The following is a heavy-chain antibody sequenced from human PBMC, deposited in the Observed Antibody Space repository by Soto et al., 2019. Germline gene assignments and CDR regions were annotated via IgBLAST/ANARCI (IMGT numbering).Heavy chain of an antibody. D-gene: IGHD3-22*01. CDR1: GYRFTSYW. Sequence: GESLKISCRTSGYRFTSYWIAWVRQMPGKGLEWMGIIFPSDSDTRYSPSFQGQVKISADRSTSTIFLQWASLKASDTAVYFCARKDKSGYFNWFDPWGQGTLVTVSS. J-gene: IGHJ5*02. CDR2: IFPSDSDT. V-gene: IGHV5-51*01. CDR3: ARKDKSGYFNWFDP.